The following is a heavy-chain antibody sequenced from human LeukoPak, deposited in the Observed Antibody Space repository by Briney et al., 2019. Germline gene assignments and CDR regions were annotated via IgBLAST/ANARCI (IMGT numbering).Heavy chain of an antibody. CDR1: GFTVSSNY. CDR3: ARDGRDYDSSGILFDY. D-gene: IGHD3-22*01. J-gene: IGHJ4*02. CDR2: IYSGGST. V-gene: IGHV3-66*01. Sequence: GGSLRLSCAASGFTVSSNYMSWVRQAPGKGLEWVSVIYSGGSTYYADSVKGRFTISRDNSKNTLYLQMNSLRAEDTAVYYCARDGRDYDSSGILFDYWGQGTLVTVSS.